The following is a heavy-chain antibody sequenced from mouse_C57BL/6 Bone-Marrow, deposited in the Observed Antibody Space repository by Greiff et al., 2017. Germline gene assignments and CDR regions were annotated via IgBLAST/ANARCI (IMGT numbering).Heavy chain of an antibody. D-gene: IGHD1-1*02. CDR3: ASPAYGLFDY. J-gene: IGHJ2*01. Sequence: VHVKQSGPELVKPGASVKISCKASGYSFTGYYMNWVKQSPEKSLEWIGEINPSTGGTTYNQKFKAKASLTVDKSSSTAYMQLKSLTSEDSAVYYCASPAYGLFDYWGQGTTLTVSS. V-gene: IGHV1-42*01. CDR1: GYSFTGYY. CDR2: INPSTGGT.